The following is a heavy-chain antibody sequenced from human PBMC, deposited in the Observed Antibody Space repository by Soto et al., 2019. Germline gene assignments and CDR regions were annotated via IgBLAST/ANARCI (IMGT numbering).Heavy chain of an antibody. Sequence: ASVKVSCKASGYTFTGYYMHWVRQAPGQGLEWMGWINPNSGGTNYAQKFQGWVTMTRDTSISTAYMELSRLRSDDTAMYYCTRDSGCGGDCYENYFDYWGQGTLVTVSS. D-gene: IGHD2-21*02. CDR3: TRDSGCGGDCYENYFDY. CDR1: GYTFTGYY. V-gene: IGHV1-2*04. CDR2: INPNSGGT. J-gene: IGHJ4*02.